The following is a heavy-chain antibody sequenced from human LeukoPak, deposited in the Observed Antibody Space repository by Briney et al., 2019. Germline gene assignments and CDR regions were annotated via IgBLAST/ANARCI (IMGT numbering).Heavy chain of an antibody. CDR1: GYTLTELS. V-gene: IGHV1-24*01. J-gene: IGHJ6*02. CDR2: FDPEDGET. Sequence: ASVKVSCKVSGYTLTELSMHWVRQAPGKGLEWMGGFDPEDGETIYAQKFQGRVTMTEDTSTDTAYMELSSLRSEDTAVYYCATASPPLRFLEWLSPLHGMDVWGQGTMVTVSS. D-gene: IGHD3-3*01. CDR3: ATASPPLRFLEWLSPLHGMDV.